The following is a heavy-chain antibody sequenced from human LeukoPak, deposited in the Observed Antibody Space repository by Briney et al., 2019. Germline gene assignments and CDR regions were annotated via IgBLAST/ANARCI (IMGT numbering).Heavy chain of an antibody. D-gene: IGHD5-12*01. CDR2: IYSGGST. CDR3: AGSGYDLHY. Sequence: PGGSLRLSCAASGFTFSSYSMNWVRQAPGKGLEWVSVIYSGGSTYYADSVKGRFTISRDNSKNTLYLQMNSLRAEDTAVYYCAGSGYDLHYWGQGTLVTVSS. J-gene: IGHJ4*02. CDR1: GFTFSSYS. V-gene: IGHV3-66*01.